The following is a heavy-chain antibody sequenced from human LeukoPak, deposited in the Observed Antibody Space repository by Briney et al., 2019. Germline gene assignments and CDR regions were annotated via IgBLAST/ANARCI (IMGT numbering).Heavy chain of an antibody. V-gene: IGHV1-3*03. CDR1: GYTFTSHA. D-gene: IGHD4-17*01. J-gene: IGHJ5*02. CDR3: ARAATTGFYWFDP. CDR2: INAGNGNT. Sequence: ASVKVSCKASGYTFTSHAMHWVRQAPGQRLEWMGWINAGNGNTKYSQEFQGRVTITADKSTSTAYMELSSLRSEDTAVYYCARAATTGFYWFDPWGQGTLVTVSS.